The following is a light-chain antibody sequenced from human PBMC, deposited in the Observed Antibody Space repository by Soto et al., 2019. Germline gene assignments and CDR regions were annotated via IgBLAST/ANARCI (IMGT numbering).Light chain of an antibody. J-gene: IGLJ1*01. V-gene: IGLV7-46*01. Sequence: QAVLAQEPSLTVSPGGTVTLTCGCSTGGVTSGHYPFWFQQKPGQAPRSLLYDMSSSHSWTPARFSGALVGGKAPLTLSGAHTDDEADYSCSLSFGGVHVFGGGTKVTVL. CDR2: DMS. CDR3: SLSFGGVHV. CDR1: TGGVTSGHY.